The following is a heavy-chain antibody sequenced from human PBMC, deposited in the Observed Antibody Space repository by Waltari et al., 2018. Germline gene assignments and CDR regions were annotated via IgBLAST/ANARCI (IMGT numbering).Heavy chain of an antibody. J-gene: IGHJ6*02. CDR3: ASFASSYETEGMDV. D-gene: IGHD3-3*01. CDR1: GGSISSSNYF. CDR2: MYYSGSA. V-gene: IGHV4-39*01. Sequence: QLQLQESGPGLVKPSETLTLTCTVSGGSISSSNYFWGWIRQSPGKGLDWIGSMYYSGSAYYKPSLKSRVTISVDASENQFSLRLSSVTAADTAVYYCASFASSYETEGMDVWGQGTTVTVSS.